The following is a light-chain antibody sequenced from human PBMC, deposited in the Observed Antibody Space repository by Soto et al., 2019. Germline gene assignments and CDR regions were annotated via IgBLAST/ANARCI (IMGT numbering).Light chain of an antibody. CDR2: DVT. CDR1: SSDVGGYNY. V-gene: IGLV2-14*03. Sequence: QSALTQPASVSGSPGQSITISCTGSSSDVGGYNYVSWYQQHPGQAPKLIIYDVTDRPSGVSNRFSGSKSGNTASLTISGLQAGDEADYYCSSYTTSSTRVFGTGTKLT. CDR3: SSYTTSSTRV. J-gene: IGLJ1*01.